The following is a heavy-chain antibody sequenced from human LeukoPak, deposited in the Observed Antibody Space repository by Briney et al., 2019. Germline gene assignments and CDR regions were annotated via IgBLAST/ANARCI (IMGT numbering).Heavy chain of an antibody. V-gene: IGHV4-59*01. CDR1: GGSISSYY. CDR3: ARAPYTSGWYSDY. CDR2: ISYSGYT. D-gene: IGHD6-19*01. Sequence: SETLSLTCTVSGGSISSYYWSWIRQPPGKGLEWIGYISYSGYTNYNPSLKSRVAISVDTSKNQFSLRLSSVTAADTAVYYCARAPYTSGWYSDYWGQGTLVTVSS. J-gene: IGHJ4*02.